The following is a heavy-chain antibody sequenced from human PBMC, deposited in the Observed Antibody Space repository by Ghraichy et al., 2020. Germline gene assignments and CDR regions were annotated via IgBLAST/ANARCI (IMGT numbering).Heavy chain of an antibody. D-gene: IGHD5-12*01. CDR2: IRSKADNYAT. CDR3: TRLRASSGYDFCGLDV. V-gene: IGHV3-73*01. J-gene: IGHJ6*02. Sequence: GGSLRLACAASGFSFSDSAMHWVRQASGKGLEWVGRIRSKADNYATAYAASVKGRFTISRDDSKNTAYLQMNSLKTEDTAFYYCTRLRASSGYDFCGLDVWGQGTTVTVSS. CDR1: GFSFSDSA.